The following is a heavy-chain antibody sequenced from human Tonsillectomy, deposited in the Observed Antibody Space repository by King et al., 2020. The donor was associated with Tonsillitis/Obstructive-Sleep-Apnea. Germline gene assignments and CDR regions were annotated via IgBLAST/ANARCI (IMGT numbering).Heavy chain of an antibody. J-gene: IGHJ1*01. CDR3: VTGADKYVSGRYARNYFQH. CDR2: ISGSGGRT. CDR1: GFTFSSYA. D-gene: IGHD6-19*01. V-gene: IGHV3-23*04. Sequence: VQLVESGGGLVQPGGSLRLSCAASGFTFSSYAMNWVRQAPGKGLGWVSSISGSGGRTYYAASVEGRCTMSREHSKNTLYLQMNSLRAEYTAVYYCVTGADKYVSGRYARNYFQHWGQGTLVTVSS.